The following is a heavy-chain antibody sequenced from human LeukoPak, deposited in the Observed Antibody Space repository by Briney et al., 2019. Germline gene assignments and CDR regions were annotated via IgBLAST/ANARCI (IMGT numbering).Heavy chain of an antibody. D-gene: IGHD3-10*01. Sequence: SETLSLTCAVYVESFNNYYWTWIRQPPGKGLEWIGEINHSGETNYNSSLKSRVTISKDTSKNQFSLKIISMTAADTAVYYCARKTYYYGSGDCFDYWSQGTPVTVSS. V-gene: IGHV4-34*01. J-gene: IGHJ4*02. CDR3: ARKTYYYGSGDCFDY. CDR1: VESFNNYY. CDR2: INHSGET.